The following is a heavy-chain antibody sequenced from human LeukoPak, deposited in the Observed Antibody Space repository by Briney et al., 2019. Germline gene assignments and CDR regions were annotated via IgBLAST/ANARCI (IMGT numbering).Heavy chain of an antibody. CDR3: ARGVRSPDSSGYSYGFNY. V-gene: IGHV4-34*01. D-gene: IGHD5-18*01. CDR2: INHSGST. CDR1: GGSFSGYY. J-gene: IGHJ4*02. Sequence: SEALSLTCAVYGGSFSGYYWSWIRQPPGKGLECIGEINHSGSTNYNPSLKSRVTISVDTSKKQFSLKLSSVTAADTAVYYCARGVRSPDSSGYSYGFNYWGQGTLSPSPQ.